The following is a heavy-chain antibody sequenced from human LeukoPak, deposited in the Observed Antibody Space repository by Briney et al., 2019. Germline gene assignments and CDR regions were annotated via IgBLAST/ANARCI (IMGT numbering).Heavy chain of an antibody. Sequence: GRSLRLSCAAAGFSFNDYAMHWVRQAPGKGLEWVSGITWNSDTIGYAESVKGRFTISRDNAKNSLYLQMNSLRLEDTAFYYCVKDISACRLELYPPFDYWGQGTLVTVSS. CDR2: ITWNSDTI. D-gene: IGHD3-10*01. V-gene: IGHV3-9*01. CDR1: GFSFNDYA. J-gene: IGHJ4*02. CDR3: VKDISACRLELYPPFDY.